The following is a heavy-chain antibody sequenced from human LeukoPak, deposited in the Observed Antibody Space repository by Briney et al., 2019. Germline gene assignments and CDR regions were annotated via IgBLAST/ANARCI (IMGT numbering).Heavy chain of an antibody. CDR1: GGSISSGDYY. J-gene: IGHJ4*02. V-gene: IGHV4-30-4*01. CDR2: IYYSGST. Sequence: SQTLSLTCTVSGGSISSGDYYWGWIRQPPGKGLEWIGYIYYSGSTYYNPSLKSRVTIPVDTSKNQFSLKLSSVTAADTAVYYCARDKVATKLPGYWGQGTLVTVSS. D-gene: IGHD5-24*01. CDR3: ARDKVATKLPGY.